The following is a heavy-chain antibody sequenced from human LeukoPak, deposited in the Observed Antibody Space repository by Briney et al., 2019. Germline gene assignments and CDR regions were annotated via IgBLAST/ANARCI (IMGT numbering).Heavy chain of an antibody. CDR3: ARDPPVGYGSLEFDY. V-gene: IGHV1-69*04. CDR1: GGTFSSYA. CDR2: IIPILGIA. J-gene: IGHJ4*02. Sequence: ASVKVSCKASGGTFSSYAISWVRQAPGQGLEWMGRIIPILGIANYAQKFQGRVTITADKSTSTAYMELSSLRSEDTAVYYCARDPPVGYGSLEFDYWGQGTLVTVSS. D-gene: IGHD3-10*01.